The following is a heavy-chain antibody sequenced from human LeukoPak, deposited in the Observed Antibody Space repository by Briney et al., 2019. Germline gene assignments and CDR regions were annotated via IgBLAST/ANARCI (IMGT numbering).Heavy chain of an antibody. V-gene: IGHV4-34*01. Sequence: SATLSLTCAVYGGSFSGYYWSWIRQPPGKGLEWIGEINHSGSTNYNPSLKSRVTISVDTSKNQFSLKLTSVTAADTAVYYCARGRWELRFDYWGQGTLVTVSS. CDR1: GGSFSGYY. CDR3: ARGRWELRFDY. J-gene: IGHJ4*02. D-gene: IGHD1-26*01. CDR2: INHSGST.